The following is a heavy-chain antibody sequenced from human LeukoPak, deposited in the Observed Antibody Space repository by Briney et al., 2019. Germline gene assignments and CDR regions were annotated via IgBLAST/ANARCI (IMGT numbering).Heavy chain of an antibody. CDR2: IYYSGST. V-gene: IGHV4-59*01. CDR3: ARLRLPPGQFDY. Sequence: SETLSLTCTVSGGSISSYYWSWIRQPPGKGLEWIGYIYYSGSTNYNPSLKSRVTISVDTSKNQFSLKLSSVTAADTAVYYCARLRLPPGQFDYWGQGTLVTVSS. CDR1: GGSISSYY. D-gene: IGHD5-18*01. J-gene: IGHJ4*02.